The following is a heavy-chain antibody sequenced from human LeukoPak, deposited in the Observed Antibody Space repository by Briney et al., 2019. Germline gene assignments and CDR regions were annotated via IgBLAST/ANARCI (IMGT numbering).Heavy chain of an antibody. V-gene: IGHV1-69*13. CDR3: ARDKNKRFRGVITELYYYYGMDV. J-gene: IGHJ6*04. CDR1: GGTFSSYA. Sequence: SVTVSCKASGGTFSSYAISWVRQAPGQGLEWMGVIIPIFGTANYAQKFQGRGTITADESTITAYMEMSSLRSEDTAVYYCARDKNKRFRGVITELYYYYGMDVWGKGTTVTVSS. D-gene: IGHD3-10*01. CDR2: IIPIFGTA.